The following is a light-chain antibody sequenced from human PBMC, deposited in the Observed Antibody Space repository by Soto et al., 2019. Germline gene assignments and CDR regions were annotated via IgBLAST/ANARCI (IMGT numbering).Light chain of an antibody. Sequence: IHLSQSPSTLSASVCDSVTITCGPSRSISSGLAWYQQKPGKALKLLIYDAFSLESGVPSRFSGGGSATEFTLTISSLQPDDFGPYNCLQDKESQGTFGKGTRWIS. CDR2: DAF. CDR3: LQDKESQGT. V-gene: IGKV1-5*01. CDR1: RSISSG. J-gene: IGKJ2*01.